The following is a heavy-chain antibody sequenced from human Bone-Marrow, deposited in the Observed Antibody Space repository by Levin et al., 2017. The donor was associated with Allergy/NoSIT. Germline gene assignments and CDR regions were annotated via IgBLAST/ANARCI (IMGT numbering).Heavy chain of an antibody. J-gene: IGHJ5*02. D-gene: IGHD2-15*01. Sequence: GESLKISCAVSGFTAGNNYLRWVRQAPGKGLEWVSLIYSGGGTYYADSVKGRFTISRDNSENTLHLQMNSLRVEDTAVYYCARDRHCSGDKCYGAWGQGTLVTVSS. CDR1: GFTAGNNY. CDR2: IYSGGGT. V-gene: IGHV3-66*02. CDR3: ARDRHCSGDKCYGA.